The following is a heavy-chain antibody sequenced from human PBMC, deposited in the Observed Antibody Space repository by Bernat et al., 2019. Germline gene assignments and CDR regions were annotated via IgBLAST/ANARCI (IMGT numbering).Heavy chain of an antibody. V-gene: IGHV4-31*03. CDR1: GGSISSGGYY. CDR2: IYYSGST. D-gene: IGHD6-6*01. J-gene: IGHJ6*02. CDR3: ASLGPGGSSLYYYSYGMDV. Sequence: QVQLQESGPGLVKPSQTLSLTCTVPGGSISSGGYYWSWIRQHPGKGLEWIGYIYYSGSTYYNPSLKSRVTISVDTSKNQFSLKLSSVTAADTAVYYCASLGPGGSSLYYYSYGMDVWGQGTTVTVSS.